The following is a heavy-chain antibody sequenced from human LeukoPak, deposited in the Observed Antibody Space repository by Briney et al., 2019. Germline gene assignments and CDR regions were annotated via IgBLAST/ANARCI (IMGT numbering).Heavy chain of an antibody. D-gene: IGHD7-27*01. V-gene: IGHV4-39*01. CDR2: INYSGRT. J-gene: IGHJ5*02. CDR1: GGSMSSSSYY. Sequence: SETVSLTCTVSGGSMSSSSYYWGWIRQPPGKGLEWIGSINYSGRTYCNPSLKSRVTISVDTSKNQFSLKVNSVTAADTAVYYCARINWGWPPLAWGQGTLVTVSS. CDR3: ARINWGWPPLA.